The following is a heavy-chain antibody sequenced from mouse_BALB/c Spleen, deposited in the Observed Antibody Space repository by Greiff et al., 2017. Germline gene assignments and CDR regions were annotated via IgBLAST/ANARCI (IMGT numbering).Heavy chain of an antibody. CDR1: GFTFSDYY. CDR3: ARGYYGSRGAMDY. CDR2: ISDGGSYT. V-gene: IGHV5-4*02. Sequence: EVMLVESGGGLVKPGGSLKLSCAASGFTFSDYYLYWVRPTPEKRLEWVATISDGGSYTYYPDSVKGRFTISRDNAKNNLYLQMSSLKSEDTAMYYCARGYYGSRGAMDYWGQGTSVTVAS. J-gene: IGHJ4*01. D-gene: IGHD1-1*01.